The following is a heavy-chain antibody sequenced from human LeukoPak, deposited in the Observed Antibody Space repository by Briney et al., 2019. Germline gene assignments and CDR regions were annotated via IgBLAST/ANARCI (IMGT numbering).Heavy chain of an antibody. D-gene: IGHD5-12*01. V-gene: IGHV1-8*03. Sequence: ASVKVSCKASGCTFTSYDINWVRQATGQGLEWMGWMNPNSGNTGYAQKFQGRVTITRNTSISTAYMELSSLRSEDTAVYYCARNVRGYSGYDDYWGQGTLVTVSS. CDR1: GCTFTSYD. CDR3: ARNVRGYSGYDDY. J-gene: IGHJ4*02. CDR2: MNPNSGNT.